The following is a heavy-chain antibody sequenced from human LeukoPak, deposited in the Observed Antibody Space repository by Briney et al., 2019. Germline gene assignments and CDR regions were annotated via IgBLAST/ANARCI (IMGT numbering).Heavy chain of an antibody. J-gene: IGHJ4*02. Sequence: GGSLRLSCAASGFTFDDYAMHWVRQTPGKGLEWVSLISWDGGTTSYADSVKGRFTISRDNTKNSLYLQMNSLSPDDIALYYCVKDKGYLVATGIFDYWGQGSLVTVSS. CDR1: GFTFDDYA. CDR3: VKDKGYLVATGIFDY. D-gene: IGHD1-1*01. V-gene: IGHV3-43D*04. CDR2: ISWDGGTT.